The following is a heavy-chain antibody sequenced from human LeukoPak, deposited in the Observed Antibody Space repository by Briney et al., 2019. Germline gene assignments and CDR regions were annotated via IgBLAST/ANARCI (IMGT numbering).Heavy chain of an antibody. J-gene: IGHJ4*02. V-gene: IGHV3-7*01. Sequence: GGSLRPSCVPSGFTFSGYWMSGVPQAPGRGRGWGANKKKIGRAKNNVDSVKGGFSISRDSAENSLYLQINSLRAEDTAVYYCARGRYDSGWYPDYFDYWGQGTLVTVSS. CDR2: KKKIGRAK. CDR3: ARGRYDSGWYPDYFDY. CDR1: GFTFSGYW. D-gene: IGHD6-19*01.